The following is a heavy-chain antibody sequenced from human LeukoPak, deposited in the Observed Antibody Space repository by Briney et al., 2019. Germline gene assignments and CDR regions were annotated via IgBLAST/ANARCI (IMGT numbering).Heavy chain of an antibody. J-gene: IGHJ4*02. CDR2: TYYRSKWYN. CDR1: GDSVSSNSAA. D-gene: IGHD3-10*01. V-gene: IGHV6-1*01. Sequence: SQTLSLTCAISGDSVSSNSAAWNWIRQSPSRGLEWLGRTYYRSKWYNDYAVSLKSRITINPHTSKNQFSLQLNSVTPEDTAVYYCAKAPKITMVRGVINIFFDYWGQGTLVTVSS. CDR3: AKAPKITMVRGVINIFFDY.